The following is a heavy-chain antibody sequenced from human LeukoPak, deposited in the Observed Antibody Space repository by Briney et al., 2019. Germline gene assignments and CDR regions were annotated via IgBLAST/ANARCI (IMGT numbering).Heavy chain of an antibody. J-gene: IGHJ4*02. V-gene: IGHV4-30-2*01. CDR2: IYHSGST. CDR3: ATHLYSSSPYYFDY. Sequence: SQTLSLTCTVSGGSISSGGYYWSWIRQPPGKGLEWIGYIYHSGSTYYNPSLKSRVTISVDRSKNQFSLKLSSVTAADTAVYYCATHLYSSSPYYFDYWGQGTLVTVSS. D-gene: IGHD6-6*01. CDR1: GGSISSGGYY.